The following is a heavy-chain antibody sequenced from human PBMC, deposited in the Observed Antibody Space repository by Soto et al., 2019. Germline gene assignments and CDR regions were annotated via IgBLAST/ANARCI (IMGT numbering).Heavy chain of an antibody. V-gene: IGHV3-23*01. J-gene: IGHJ4*02. CDR2: IIGNGDTA. CDR1: GFSFTNYD. Sequence: EVQLLEAGGGLVQPGGSLRLSCAASGFSFTNYDMSWVRQAPGKGLEWLSAIIGNGDTAYYADSVRGRFTISRDNSKNTLYLQLDDLGAEDTAIYYCAKDYDYGDSLPFDYWGQGTLVTVSS. D-gene: IGHD4-17*01. CDR3: AKDYDYGDSLPFDY.